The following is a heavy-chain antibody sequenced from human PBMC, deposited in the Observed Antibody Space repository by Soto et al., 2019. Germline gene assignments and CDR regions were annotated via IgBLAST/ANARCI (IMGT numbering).Heavy chain of an antibody. CDR3: ARDSGWPILNFDN. CDR2: SSYDGRET. CDR1: YFDFSIYG. Sequence: PGGSLRLSCSASYFDFSIYGIHCVRQAPGKGLEWVAASSYDGRETFYADSAKGRFTVSKEMSKNTAFLQMNALRHEDTAVYFCARDSGWPILNFDNWGQGTPVTVSS. V-gene: IGHV3-30*03. D-gene: IGHD3-10*01. J-gene: IGHJ4*02.